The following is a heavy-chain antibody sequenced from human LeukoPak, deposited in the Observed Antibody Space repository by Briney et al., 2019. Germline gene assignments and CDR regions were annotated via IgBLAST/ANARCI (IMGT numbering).Heavy chain of an antibody. J-gene: IGHJ4*02. V-gene: IGHV3-23*01. Sequence: GGSLRLSCAASGFTFSSYAMSWVRQAPGKGLEWVSAISGSGGSTYYADSVKGRFTISRDNSKNTLYLQMNSLRAEDTAVYYCARAYGDSGYEIDYWGQGTLVTVSS. CDR2: ISGSGGST. CDR1: GFTFSSYA. CDR3: ARAYGDSGYEIDY. D-gene: IGHD5-12*01.